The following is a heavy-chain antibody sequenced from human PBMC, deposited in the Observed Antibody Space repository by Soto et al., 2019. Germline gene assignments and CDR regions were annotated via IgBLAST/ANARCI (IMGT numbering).Heavy chain of an antibody. CDR3: AIPGRDWGALHY. D-gene: IGHD7-27*01. CDR2: IYYSGST. J-gene: IGHJ4*02. V-gene: IGHV4-59*08. CDR1: NDSISTYY. Sequence: QVQLQESGPGLVKPSETLSLTCTVSNDSISTYYWTWIRQPPGKGLEWIGFIYYSGSTNYNPSLQSRVTISVDTSTNQFSLKMNSVTAADTAVYYCAIPGRDWGALHYWGQGTLVTVSS.